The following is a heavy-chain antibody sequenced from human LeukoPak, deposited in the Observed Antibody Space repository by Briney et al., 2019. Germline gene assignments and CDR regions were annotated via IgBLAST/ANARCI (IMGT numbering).Heavy chain of an antibody. D-gene: IGHD3-10*01. Sequence: SETLSLTCTVSGGSISSYYWSWIRQPAGKGLEWIGRIYTSGSTNYNPSLKSRVTISVDTSKNQFSLKLSSVTAADTAVYYRARSKGFGELLRDYYYYGMDVWGQGTTVTVSS. CDR1: GGSISSYY. V-gene: IGHV4-4*07. CDR3: ARSKGFGELLRDYYYYGMDV. J-gene: IGHJ6*02. CDR2: IYTSGST.